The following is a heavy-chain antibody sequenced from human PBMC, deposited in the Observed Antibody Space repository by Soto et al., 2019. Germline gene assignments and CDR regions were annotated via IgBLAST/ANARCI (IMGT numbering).Heavy chain of an antibody. V-gene: IGHV4-30-4*01. J-gene: IGHJ5*02. CDR2: IYYSGST. CDR3: ARAWGLLFRFDP. D-gene: IGHD1-26*01. CDR1: GGSISSGDYY. Sequence: SETLSLTCTVSGGSISSGDYYWSWIRQPPGKGLEWIGYIYYSGSTYYNPSLKSRVTISVDTSKNQFSLKLSSVTAADTAVYYCARAWGLLFRFDPWGQGTLVTVSS.